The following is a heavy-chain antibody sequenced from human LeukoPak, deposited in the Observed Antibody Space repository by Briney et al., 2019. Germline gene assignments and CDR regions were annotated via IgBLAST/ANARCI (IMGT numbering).Heavy chain of an antibody. CDR1: GFSFSDYT. V-gene: IGHV3-30*03. Sequence: GRSLRLSCAASGFSFSDYTMHWVRQSPGKGLEWLAVISYDGTHTNYAASVKGRFTISRDNSRNTVYLEMDSLGTEDAAVYHCATNMVGATPWVYFYYMDVWGKGTAVIVSS. D-gene: IGHD1-26*01. J-gene: IGHJ6*03. CDR3: ATNMVGATPWVYFYYMDV. CDR2: ISYDGTHT.